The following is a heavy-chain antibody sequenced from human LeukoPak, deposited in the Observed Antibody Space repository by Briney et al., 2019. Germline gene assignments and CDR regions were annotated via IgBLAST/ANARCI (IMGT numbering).Heavy chain of an antibody. J-gene: IGHJ4*02. V-gene: IGHV3-30*02. CDR3: AAMTSVTTGDY. D-gene: IGHD4-11*01. Sequence: GGSLRLSCAASGFPFSSYGMHWVRQAPGKGLEWVAFIPYDGSDKFYADSVKGRFTISRDNSKNTLYLQMNSLRAEDAAVYYCAAMTSVTTGDYWGQGTLVTVSS. CDR1: GFPFSSYG. CDR2: IPYDGSDK.